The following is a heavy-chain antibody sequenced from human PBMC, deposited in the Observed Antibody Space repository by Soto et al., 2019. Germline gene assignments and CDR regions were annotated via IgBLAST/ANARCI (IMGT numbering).Heavy chain of an antibody. Sequence: QVQLQESGPGLVKPSQTLSLTCTVSGASISSRTDYWTWVRQHPGEGLEWIGYFYDSETTHYNPSLRSRFSISVDTSKNHFSLNMRSVTAADTAVYFCARSSVGFGDLKSWGQGTLVVASS. CDR3: ARSSVGFGDLKS. CDR1: GASISSRTDY. CDR2: FYDSETT. V-gene: IGHV4-31*03. D-gene: IGHD3-10*01. J-gene: IGHJ4*02.